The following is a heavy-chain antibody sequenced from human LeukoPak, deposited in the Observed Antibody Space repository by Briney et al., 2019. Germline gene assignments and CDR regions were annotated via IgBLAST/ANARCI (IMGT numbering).Heavy chain of an antibody. Sequence: GGSLRLSCAASGFTFSSYSMNWVRQAPGKGLEWVSSISSSSSYIYYADSVKGRFTISRDNAKNSLYLQMNSLRAEDTAVYYCARDRLTIFGVAPFDYWGQGTLVTVSS. CDR1: GFTFSSYS. J-gene: IGHJ4*02. D-gene: IGHD3-3*01. CDR3: ARDRLTIFGVAPFDY. V-gene: IGHV3-21*01. CDR2: ISSSSSYI.